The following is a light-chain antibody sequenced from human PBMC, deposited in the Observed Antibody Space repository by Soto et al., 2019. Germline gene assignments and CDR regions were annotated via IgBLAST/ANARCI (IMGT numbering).Light chain of an antibody. J-gene: IGKJ1*01. V-gene: IGKV3-11*01. CDR3: HQRGSWPRGT. CDR1: QSVSSY. CDR2: DAS. Sequence: IVLPQSPATLSLSPGETATLSCRASQSVSSYLAWYQQKPGQAPRLLIYDASNRATGIPDRFSGSGSGTDFTLTISSLEPEDFAVYYCHQRGSWPRGTFGQRTKVDI.